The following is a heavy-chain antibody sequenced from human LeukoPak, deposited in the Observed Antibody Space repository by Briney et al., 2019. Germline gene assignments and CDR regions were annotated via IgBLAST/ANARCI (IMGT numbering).Heavy chain of an antibody. V-gene: IGHV3-23*01. CDR1: GFTFSSYV. CDR3: AKGDSGYDFSYFDY. J-gene: IGHJ4*02. D-gene: IGHD5-12*01. CDR2: ISGSGGST. Sequence: GGSLRLSCAASGFTFSSYVMSWVRQAPGKGLEWVSAISGSGGSTYYADSVKGRFTISRDNSKNTLYLQMNSLRAEDTAVYYCAKGDSGYDFSYFDYWGQGTLVTVSS.